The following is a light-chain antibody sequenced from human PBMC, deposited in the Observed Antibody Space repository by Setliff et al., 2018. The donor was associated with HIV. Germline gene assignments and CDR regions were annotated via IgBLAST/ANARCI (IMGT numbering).Light chain of an antibody. CDR1: QDIGSW. V-gene: IGKV1-12*01. CDR3: QQTNNFPLT. J-gene: IGKJ4*01. Sequence: DIQMTQSPSSVSASVGANVTLTCRASQDIGSWLAWYQQKRGKAPNLLIYTSSSLQGGVPPRFTGSGSGTEFTLTSTSLQPEDFGTYYCQQTNNFPLTFGGGTKVDIK. CDR2: TSS.